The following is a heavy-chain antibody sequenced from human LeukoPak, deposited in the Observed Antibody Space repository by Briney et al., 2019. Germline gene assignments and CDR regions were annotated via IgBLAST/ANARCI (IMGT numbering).Heavy chain of an antibody. D-gene: IGHD6-13*01. J-gene: IGHJ4*02. CDR1: GDSISSSGYY. V-gene: IGHV4-39*01. Sequence: SETLPLTRTVSGDSISSSGYYWGWIRQPPGKGLDWIGSIYFSGSTYYNPSVKSRVTISVDTSKNQFSLKLTSVTAADTAVYYCARSHWYRGGNYFDFWGQGTMVTVSS. CDR2: IYFSGST. CDR3: ARSHWYRGGNYFDF.